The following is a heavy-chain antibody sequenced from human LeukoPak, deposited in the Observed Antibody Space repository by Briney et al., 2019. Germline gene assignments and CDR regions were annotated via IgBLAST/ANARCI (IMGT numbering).Heavy chain of an antibody. V-gene: IGHV4-39*01. CDR2: IYYSGST. J-gene: IGHJ4*02. CDR1: GGSISSRSYY. D-gene: IGHD3-10*01. Sequence: SETLSLTCTVSGGSISSRSYYWGWIRQPPGKGLEWIGSIYYSGSTYYNPSLKSRVTISVDTSKNQFSLKLSSVTAADTAVYYCARLSITMVRGVIITGGGIDYWGQGTLVTVSS. CDR3: ARLSITMVRGVIITGGGIDY.